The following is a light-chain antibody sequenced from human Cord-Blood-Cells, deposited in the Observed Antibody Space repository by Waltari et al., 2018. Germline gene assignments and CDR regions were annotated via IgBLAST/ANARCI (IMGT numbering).Light chain of an antibody. J-gene: IGKJ3*01. Sequence: DTQLTQSPSSLSASVGEGVTITCRASQGISNYLAWYQQKPGKVPKLLIYAASTLQSGVPSRFSGSGSGTDFTLTISSLQPEDVATYYCQKYNSAPQTFGPGTKVDIK. CDR3: QKYNSAPQT. CDR1: QGISNY. V-gene: IGKV1-27*01. CDR2: AAS.